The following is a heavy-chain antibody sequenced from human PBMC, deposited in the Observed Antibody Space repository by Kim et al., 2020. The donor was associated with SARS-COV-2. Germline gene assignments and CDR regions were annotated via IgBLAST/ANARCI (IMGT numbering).Heavy chain of an antibody. Sequence: GGSLRLSCAASGFTFSNHCMTWVRQPPGKGLEWVAIITQDGSVAYYADFAKGRFSISRDNAKNTLYLQMNSLRPDDTAVYYCMREAGTYWGPDALVIVSS. J-gene: IGHJ4*01. D-gene: IGHD3-10*01. CDR2: ITQDGSVA. CDR3: MREAGTY. V-gene: IGHV3-7*01. CDR1: GFTFSNHC.